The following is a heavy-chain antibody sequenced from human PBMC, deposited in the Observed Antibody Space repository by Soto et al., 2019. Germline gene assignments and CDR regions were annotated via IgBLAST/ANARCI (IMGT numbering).Heavy chain of an antibody. CDR2: INHSGST. Sequence: SETLSLTCAVYGGSFSGYYWSWIRQPPGKGLEWIGEINHSGSTNYNPSLKSRVTISVDTSKNQFSLKLSSVTAADTAVYYCARPDAVTTSNWFDPWGQGTLVTVS. V-gene: IGHV4-34*01. J-gene: IGHJ5*02. D-gene: IGHD4-17*01. CDR3: ARPDAVTTSNWFDP. CDR1: GGSFSGYY.